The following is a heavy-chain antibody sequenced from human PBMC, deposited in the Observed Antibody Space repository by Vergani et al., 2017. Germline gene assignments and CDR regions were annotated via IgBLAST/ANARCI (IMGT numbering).Heavy chain of an antibody. CDR3: ARDGYSRGWYGSSVAFDI. CDR1: GGSISSYY. J-gene: IGHJ3*02. D-gene: IGHD6-19*01. Sequence: QVQLQESGPGLVKPSETLSLTCTVSGGSISSYYWRWIRQPPGKGLEWIGYIYYSGSTNYNPSLKSRVTISVDTSKNQFSLKLSSVTAADTAVYYCARDGYSRGWYGSSVAFDIWGQGTMVTVSS. V-gene: IGHV4-59*01. CDR2: IYYSGST.